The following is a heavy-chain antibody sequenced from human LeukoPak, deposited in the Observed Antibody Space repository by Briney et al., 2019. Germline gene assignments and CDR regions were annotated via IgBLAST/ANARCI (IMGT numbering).Heavy chain of an antibody. D-gene: IGHD5-18*01. CDR1: GGSFSGYY. J-gene: IGHJ4*02. CDR3: ARGAVDTAPLDY. V-gene: IGHV4-34*01. CDR2: INHSGST. Sequence: SETLSLTCAVYGGSFSGYYWSWIRQPPGKGLEWIGEINHSGSTNYNPSLKSRVTISVDTSKNQFSLKLSSVTAADTAVYYCARGAVDTAPLDYWGQGTLVTVSS.